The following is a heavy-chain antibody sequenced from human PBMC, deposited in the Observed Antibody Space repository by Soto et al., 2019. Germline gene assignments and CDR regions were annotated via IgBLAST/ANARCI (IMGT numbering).Heavy chain of an antibody. CDR3: ARDKGLQLWFGGIDV. CDR1: GGSISSYY. CDR2: IYYSGST. J-gene: IGHJ6*02. Sequence: SGKLSLTCTVSGGSISSYYWSWIRQPPGKGLEWIGYIYYSGSTNYNPSLKSRVTISVDTSKNQFSLKLRSVTAAYKAVYYWARDKGLQLWFGGIDVWGQVTTVTV. D-gene: IGHD3-10*01. V-gene: IGHV4-59*01.